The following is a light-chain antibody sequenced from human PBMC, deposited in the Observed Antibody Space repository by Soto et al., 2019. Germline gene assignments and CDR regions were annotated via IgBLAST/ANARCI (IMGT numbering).Light chain of an antibody. V-gene: IGKV3-15*01. Sequence: DIVMTQSPATLSVSPGASATLSCRASQSVSTNLAWYQQKPGQVPRVLIYGASTRATEIPARFSGSGSGTEFTLTISSLQSEDVAVYYCQQYNNWPWTFGQGTKVDIK. CDR2: GAS. CDR3: QQYNNWPWT. J-gene: IGKJ1*01. CDR1: QSVSTN.